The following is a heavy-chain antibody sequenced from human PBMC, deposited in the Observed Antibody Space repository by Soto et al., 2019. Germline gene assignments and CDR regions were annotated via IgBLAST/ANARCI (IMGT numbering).Heavy chain of an antibody. CDR1: GGVFRNYA. V-gene: IGHV1-69*01. CDR3: ARDRWGSYSFES. Sequence: QVQLVQSGAEVKKPGSSVKVSCKASGGVFRNYAINWVRQAPGQGLEWMGGIIPVFGTADHPQKFQGRVTITADESTTTAYMELTSLKTEDTAVYFCARDRWGSYSFESWGQGTLVTVAS. CDR2: IIPVFGTA. D-gene: IGHD1-26*01. J-gene: IGHJ5*01.